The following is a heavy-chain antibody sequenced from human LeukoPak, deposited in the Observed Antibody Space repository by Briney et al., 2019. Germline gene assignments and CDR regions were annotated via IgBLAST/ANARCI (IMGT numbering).Heavy chain of an antibody. V-gene: IGHV3-7*01. CDR3: ATYTHWVAGDV. CDR1: GGSISSYY. J-gene: IGHJ6*02. CDR2: MNQDGSAK. D-gene: IGHD3-16*01. Sequence: LSLTCTVSGGSISSYYWSWIRQPPGKGLEWVANMNQDGSAKGYVDSVKGRFTISRDNARNSLYLQMSSLRPEDTAVYYCATYTHWVAGDVWGQGTTVTVSS.